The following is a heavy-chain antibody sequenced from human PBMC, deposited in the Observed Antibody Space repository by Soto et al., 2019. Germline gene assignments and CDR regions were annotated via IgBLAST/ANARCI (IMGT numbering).Heavy chain of an antibody. CDR1: GGSISSSSYY. Sequence: SETLSLTCTVSGGSISSSSYYWGWIRQPPGKGLEWIGSIYYSGSTYYNPSLKSRVTISVDTSKNQFSLKLSSVTAADTAVYYCARQYYDILTGYYPVSYYYGMDVWGQGTTVT. V-gene: IGHV4-39*01. D-gene: IGHD3-9*01. CDR3: ARQYYDILTGYYPVSYYYGMDV. CDR2: IYYSGST. J-gene: IGHJ6*02.